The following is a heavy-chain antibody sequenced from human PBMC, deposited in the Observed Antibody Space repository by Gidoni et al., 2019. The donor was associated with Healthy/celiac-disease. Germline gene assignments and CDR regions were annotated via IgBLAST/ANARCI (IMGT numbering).Heavy chain of an antibody. CDR2: ISGSVGST. D-gene: IGHD5-18*01. CDR3: AKGDTAMVNLFDY. CDR1: GFTFSSYA. Sequence: EVQLLESGGGLVQPGGSLRLSCAASGFTFSSYAMSWVRQAPGKGLEWVSAISGSVGSTYYADSVKGRFTISRDNSKNTLYLQMNSLRAEDTAVYYCAKGDTAMVNLFDYWGQGTLVTVSS. J-gene: IGHJ4*02. V-gene: IGHV3-23*01.